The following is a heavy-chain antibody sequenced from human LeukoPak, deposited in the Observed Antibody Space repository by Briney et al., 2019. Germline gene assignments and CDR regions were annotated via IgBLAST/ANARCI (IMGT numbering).Heavy chain of an antibody. D-gene: IGHD4-17*01. CDR2: IYYSGST. CDR1: GGSISSGDYY. Sequence: SETLSLTCTVSGGSISSGDYYWSWIRQPPGKGLEWIGYIYYSGSTYYNPSLKSRVTISVDTSKNQFSLKLSSVTAADTAVYYWAREESPYDYGDHDRRDNWFDPWGQGTLVTVSS. CDR3: AREESPYDYGDHDRRDNWFDP. V-gene: IGHV4-30-4*01. J-gene: IGHJ5*02.